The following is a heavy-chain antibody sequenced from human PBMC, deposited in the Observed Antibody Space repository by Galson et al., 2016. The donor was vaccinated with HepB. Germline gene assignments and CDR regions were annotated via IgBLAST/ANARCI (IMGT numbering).Heavy chain of an antibody. CDR1: GGSISSDSYY. CDR3: ARQDEGRWTVWYDH. V-gene: IGHV4-61*01. J-gene: IGHJ5*02. CDR2: INYSGRT. Sequence: SETLSLTCSASGGSISSDSYYWSWIRQSPGKGLEWIGSINYSGRTNHNLALKSRVTISEATSKNQISLRLSSVTAEDTAVYYCARQDEGRWTVWYDHWGQGTLVTVSS. D-gene: IGHD3-10*01.